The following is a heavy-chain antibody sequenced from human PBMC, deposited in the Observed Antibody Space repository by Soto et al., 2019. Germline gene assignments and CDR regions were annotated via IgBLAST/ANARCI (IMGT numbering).Heavy chain of an antibody. CDR1: AFTFSSYA. J-gene: IGHJ6*02. Sequence: GGSLRLSCAASAFTFSSYAMHWVRQAPGKGLEWVAVISYDGSNKYYADSVKGRFTISRDNSKNTLYLQMNSLRAEDTAVYYCARDLEKYYYYGMDVWGQGTTVTVSS. CDR2: ISYDGSNK. CDR3: ARDLEKYYYYGMDV. V-gene: IGHV3-30-3*01.